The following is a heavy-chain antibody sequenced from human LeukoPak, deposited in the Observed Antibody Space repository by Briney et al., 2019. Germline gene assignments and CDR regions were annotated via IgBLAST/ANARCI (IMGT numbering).Heavy chain of an antibody. V-gene: IGHV4-39*01. Sequence: SETLSLTCTVSGGSISSSSYYWGWIRQPPGKGLEWIGSIYYSGSTYYNPSLKSRVTISVDTSKNQFSLKLSSVTAADTAVYYCANVAGRWFDPWGQGTLVTVSS. CDR1: GGSISSSSYY. CDR3: ANVAGRWFDP. J-gene: IGHJ5*02. D-gene: IGHD6-19*01. CDR2: IYYSGST.